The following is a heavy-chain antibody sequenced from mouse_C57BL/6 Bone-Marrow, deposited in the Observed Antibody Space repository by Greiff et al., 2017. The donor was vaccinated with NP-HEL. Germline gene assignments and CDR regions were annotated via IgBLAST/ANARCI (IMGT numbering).Heavy chain of an antibody. D-gene: IGHD2-4*01. CDR1: GYAFSSSW. Sequence: QVQLQQSGPELVKPGASVKISCKASGYAFSSSWMNWVKQRPGKGLKWIGRIYPGDGDTNYNGKFKGKATLTADKSSSTAYMQLSSLTSEDSAVYFCAFYYDYDLYYFDYWGQGTTLTVSS. J-gene: IGHJ2*01. CDR3: AFYYDYDLYYFDY. CDR2: IYPGDGDT. V-gene: IGHV1-82*01.